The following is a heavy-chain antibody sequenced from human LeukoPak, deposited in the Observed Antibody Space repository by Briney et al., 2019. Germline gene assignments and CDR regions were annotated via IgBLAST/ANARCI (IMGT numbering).Heavy chain of an antibody. CDR2: ISSTGGTT. J-gene: IGHJ4*02. V-gene: IGHV3-23*01. Sequence: PGGSLRLSCAASGITFSSYGMSWVRQAPGKGLEWVSSISSTGGTTYYADSVKGRFTISRDNSKNTLYLQMNSLRAEDTAVYYCAKAGAVVVVAAKYFDYWGQGTLVTVSS. D-gene: IGHD2-15*01. CDR1: GITFSSYG. CDR3: AKAGAVVVVAAKYFDY.